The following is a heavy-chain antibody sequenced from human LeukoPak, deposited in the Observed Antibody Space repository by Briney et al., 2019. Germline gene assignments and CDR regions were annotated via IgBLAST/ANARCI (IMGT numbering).Heavy chain of an antibody. V-gene: IGHV3-66*01. CDR1: GFTVSSTY. CDR2: LYSGGNT. Sequence: TGGSLRLSCAVSGFTVSSTYMSWVRQAPGKGLEWVSVLYSGGNTYYADSVKGRFTISRDSSKNTLYLQMNSLRAEDTAVYYCARDIPELVIPWGQGTLVTVPS. CDR3: ARDIPELVIP. D-gene: IGHD1-1*01. J-gene: IGHJ5*02.